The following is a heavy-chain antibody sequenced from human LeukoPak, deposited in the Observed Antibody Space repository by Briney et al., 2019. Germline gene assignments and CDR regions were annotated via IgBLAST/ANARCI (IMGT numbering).Heavy chain of an antibody. J-gene: IGHJ4*02. CDR3: ASHSGGYAY. D-gene: IGHD5-12*01. Sequence: SETLSLTCTVSGGSISSDYWSWIRQPPGKGLEWIGYISYSGSNSYNPSLKSRVTISVDTSKNQFSLKLSSVTAADTAVYYCASHSGGYAYWGQGTLVTVSS. CDR2: ISYSGSN. CDR1: GGSISSDY. V-gene: IGHV4-59*12.